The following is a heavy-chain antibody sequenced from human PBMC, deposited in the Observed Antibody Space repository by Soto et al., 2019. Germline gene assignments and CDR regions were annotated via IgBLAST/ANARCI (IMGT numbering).Heavy chain of an antibody. J-gene: IGHJ3*02. CDR3: ARVGDHIMVVIAENDAFDI. V-gene: IGHV3-48*01. Sequence: EVQLVESGGGLVQPGGSLRLSCAASGFTFSSYSMNWVRQAPGKGLEWVSYISSSSSTIYYADSVKGRFTISRDNAKNSLYLQMNSLRAEDTAVYYCARVGDHIMVVIAENDAFDIWGQGTMVTVSS. CDR1: GFTFSSYS. CDR2: ISSSSSTI. D-gene: IGHD2-21*01.